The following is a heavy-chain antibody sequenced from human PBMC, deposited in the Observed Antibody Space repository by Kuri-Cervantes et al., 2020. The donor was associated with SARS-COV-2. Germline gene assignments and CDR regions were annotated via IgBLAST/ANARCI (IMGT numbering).Heavy chain of an antibody. J-gene: IGHJ3*02. D-gene: IGHD1-1*01. CDR1: GYTFTNND. CDR2: MNPDTGNA. V-gene: IGHV1-8*02. CDR3: ARDIGDWNPDGFDI. Sequence: ASVKVSCKASGYTFTNNDVNWLRQASGQGLEWMGWMNPDTGNAGYAQKFQGRVTMTRITSIGTAYMELSSLRFEDAAVYYCARDIGDWNPDGFDIWGQGTMVTVSS.